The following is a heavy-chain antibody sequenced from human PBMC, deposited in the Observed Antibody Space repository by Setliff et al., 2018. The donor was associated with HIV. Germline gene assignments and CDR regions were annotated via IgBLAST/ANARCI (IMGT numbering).Heavy chain of an antibody. CDR2: MYYRGTT. V-gene: IGHV4-39*01. J-gene: IGHJ4*02. D-gene: IGHD3-10*01. CDR1: GGSIVSSSYY. CDR3: ARQGLTMNRGVPAPILYYFDY. Sequence: TLSLTCTVSGGSIVSSSYYWGWIRQPPGKGLEWIGTMYYRGTTYNNPSLKSRATFSADTSKNQFSLNLNSVTATDTAVYYCARQGLTMNRGVPAPILYYFDYWGPGILVTVSS.